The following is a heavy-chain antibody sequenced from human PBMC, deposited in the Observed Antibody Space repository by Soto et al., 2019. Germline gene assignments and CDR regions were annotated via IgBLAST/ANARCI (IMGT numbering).Heavy chain of an antibody. CDR1: GFSFRSYA. D-gene: IGHD4-17*01. CDR3: AKESMPEHYGYTLFDY. J-gene: IGHJ4*02. V-gene: IGHV3-23*01. CDR2: FSAGGRA. Sequence: QLLESGGGLIQPGGSLRLSCEASGFSFRSYALSWVRQAPGKGLEWVSTFSAGGRAYYADSVKGRFTIAKDTSKNTLILQATSRCAEDTAVYYCAKESMPEHYGYTLFDYWGQGTRVTVSS.